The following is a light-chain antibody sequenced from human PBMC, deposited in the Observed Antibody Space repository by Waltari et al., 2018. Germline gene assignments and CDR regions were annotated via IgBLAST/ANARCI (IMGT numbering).Light chain of an antibody. J-gene: IGKJ2*03. CDR3: QQRIQWPNS. V-gene: IGKV3-11*01. Sequence: EIVLTQSPAPLSLSPGERATLSCRASQSVISHLAWYQQKPGQAPRLLIYGTSNRATGIPARFSGSGSGTDFTLTISSLEPEDFAVYYCQQRIQWPNSFGQGTKLEL. CDR2: GTS. CDR1: QSVISH.